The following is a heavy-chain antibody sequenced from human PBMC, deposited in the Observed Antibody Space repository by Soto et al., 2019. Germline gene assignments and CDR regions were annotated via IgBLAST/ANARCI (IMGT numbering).Heavy chain of an antibody. Sequence: PSETLSLTCTVPGGSISSYYWSWIRQPPGKGLEWIGYIYYSGSTNYNPSLKSRVTISVDKSKNQFSLKLSSVTAADTAVYYCARDQLEGNWFDPWGQGTLVTVSS. CDR1: GGSISSYY. CDR3: ARDQLEGNWFDP. CDR2: IYYSGST. D-gene: IGHD1-1*01. J-gene: IGHJ5*02. V-gene: IGHV4-59*12.